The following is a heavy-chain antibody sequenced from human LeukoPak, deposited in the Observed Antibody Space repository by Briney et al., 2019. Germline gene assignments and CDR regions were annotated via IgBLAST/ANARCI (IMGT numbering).Heavy chain of an antibody. CDR1: GYTFTGYY. V-gene: IGHV1-2*02. CDR3: AAAYCGGDCYFTRDAPDAFDI. Sequence: ASVKVSCKASGYTFTGYYMHWVRQAPGQGLEWMGWINPNSGGTNYAQKFQGRVTMTRDTSISTAYMELSRLRSDDTAVYYCAAAYCGGDCYFTRDAPDAFDIWGQGTMVTVSS. CDR2: INPNSGGT. J-gene: IGHJ3*02. D-gene: IGHD2-21*02.